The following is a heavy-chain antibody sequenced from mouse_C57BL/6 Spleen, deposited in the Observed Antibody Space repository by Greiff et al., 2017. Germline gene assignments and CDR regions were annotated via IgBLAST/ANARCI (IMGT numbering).Heavy chain of an antibody. D-gene: IGHD2-3*01. J-gene: IGHJ4*01. CDR1: GFNINDYY. V-gene: IGHV14-2*01. Sequence: LQQSGAEPVKPGASVKFSCTASGFNINDYYMHWVKQRTEQGLEWIGRIDPEDGETKYAPKFQGKATITADTSSNTAYLQLSSLTSEDTAVYYRARDWWVLRAMDYWGQGTSVTVSS. CDR2: IDPEDGET. CDR3: ARDWWVLRAMDY.